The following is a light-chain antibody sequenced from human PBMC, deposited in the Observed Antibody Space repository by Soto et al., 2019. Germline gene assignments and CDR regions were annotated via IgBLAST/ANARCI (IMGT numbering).Light chain of an antibody. V-gene: IGLV3-21*04. Sequence: SSELTQPPSVSVAPGMTAGITCGGNNIGSKSVHWYQQKPGQAPVLVIYYDSDRPSGIPERFSGSNSGNTATLTISRVEAGDEADYYCQVWNSDSDRVFGGGTKLTVL. J-gene: IGLJ2*01. CDR3: QVWNSDSDRV. CDR1: NIGSKS. CDR2: YDS.